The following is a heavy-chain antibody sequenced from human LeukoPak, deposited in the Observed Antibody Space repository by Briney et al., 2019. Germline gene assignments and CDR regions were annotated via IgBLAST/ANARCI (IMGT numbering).Heavy chain of an antibody. J-gene: IGHJ4*02. CDR1: GGTFSSYA. D-gene: IGHD4-17*01. Sequence: SSVKVSCKASGGTFSSYAISWVRQAPGQGLEWMGRIIPIFGTANYAQKFQGRVTITTDESTSTAYMELSSLRSEDTAVYCCARDRPGYGDLIDYWGQGTLVTVSS. CDR3: ARDRPGYGDLIDY. CDR2: IIPIFGTA. V-gene: IGHV1-69*05.